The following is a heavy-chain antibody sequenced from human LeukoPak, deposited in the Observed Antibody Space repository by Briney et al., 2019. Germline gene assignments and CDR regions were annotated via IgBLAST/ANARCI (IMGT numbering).Heavy chain of an antibody. Sequence: PSETLSLTCAVYGGSFSGYYWSWIRQPPGKGLEWIGEINHSGSTNYNPSLKSRVTISVDTSKNQFSLTLSSVTAADTAVYYCARVWRMGSSSWYLNGPPNWFDPWGQGTLVTVSS. CDR2: INHSGST. CDR1: GGSFSGYY. CDR3: ARVWRMGSSSWYLNGPPNWFDP. V-gene: IGHV4-34*01. J-gene: IGHJ5*02. D-gene: IGHD6-13*01.